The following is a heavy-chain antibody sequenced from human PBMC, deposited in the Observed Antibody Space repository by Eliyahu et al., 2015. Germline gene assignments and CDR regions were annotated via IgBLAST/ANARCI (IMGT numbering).Heavy chain of an antibody. J-gene: IGHJ5*02. D-gene: IGHD1-14*01. CDR1: GFTFSSYG. CDR2: IRFDGSNK. CDR3: AREDHRA. Sequence: QVQLVESGGGVVQPGGSLRLXCAASGFTFSSYGMHWVRQAPGKGLEWVTFIRFDGSNKQYADSVKGRFTISRDNSKNTLSLQMNSLRAEDTAVYYCAREDHRAWGQGTLVTVSS. V-gene: IGHV3-30*02.